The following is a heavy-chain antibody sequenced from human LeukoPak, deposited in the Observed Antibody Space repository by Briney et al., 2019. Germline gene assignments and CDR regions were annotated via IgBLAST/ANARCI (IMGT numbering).Heavy chain of an antibody. J-gene: IGHJ3*02. Sequence: GASVKVSCKASGYTFTNYGISWVRQAPGQGLEWMGWISAYNGNTNYAQKLQGRVTMTTDTSTSTAYMELRSLRSDDTAVYYCASYSVTMTFDIWGQGTMVTVSS. V-gene: IGHV1-18*01. CDR3: ASYSVTMTFDI. CDR1: GYTFTNYG. CDR2: ISAYNGNT. D-gene: IGHD3-22*01.